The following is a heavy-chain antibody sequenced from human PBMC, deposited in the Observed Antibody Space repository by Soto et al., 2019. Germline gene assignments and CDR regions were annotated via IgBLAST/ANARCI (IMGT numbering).Heavy chain of an antibody. D-gene: IGHD6-13*01. J-gene: IGHJ6*02. CDR1: GYTFTSYG. Sequence: ASVKVSCKASGYTFTSYGISWVRQAPGQGLDWMGWISAYNGNTNYAQKLQGRVTMTTDTSTSTAYMELRSLRSDDTAVYYCARDQSASSSWYFYYYGMDVWGQGTTVTVSS. CDR2: ISAYNGNT. CDR3: ARDQSASSSWYFYYYGMDV. V-gene: IGHV1-18*01.